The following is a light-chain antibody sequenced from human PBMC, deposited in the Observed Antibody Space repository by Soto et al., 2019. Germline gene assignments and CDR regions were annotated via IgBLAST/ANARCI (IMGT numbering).Light chain of an antibody. CDR1: QTVSSN. J-gene: IGKJ2*01. CDR3: QQYSNWPPYT. CDR2: GAS. V-gene: IGKV3-15*01. Sequence: EIVMTQSPATLSVSPGERATLSCRASQTVSSNLAWYQQRPGQAPRLLIYGASSRATGVPARFSGSGSGTEFTLTISSLQSEDFAFYYCQQYSNWPPYTFGQGTKLEIK.